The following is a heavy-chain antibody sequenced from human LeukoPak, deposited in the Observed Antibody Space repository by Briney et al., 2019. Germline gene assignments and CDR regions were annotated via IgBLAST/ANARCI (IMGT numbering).Heavy chain of an antibody. CDR3: ARGGYSSSWKPYYYYGMDV. CDR1: GFTFSDYY. V-gene: IGHV3-11*01. J-gene: IGHJ6*02. D-gene: IGHD6-13*01. CDR2: ISCSGSTI. Sequence: GGSLRLSCAASGFTFSDYYMSWIRQAPGKGLEWVSYISCSGSTIYYADSVKGRFTISRDNAKNSLYLQMNSLRAEDTAVYYCARGGYSSSWKPYYYYGMDVWGQGTTVTVSS.